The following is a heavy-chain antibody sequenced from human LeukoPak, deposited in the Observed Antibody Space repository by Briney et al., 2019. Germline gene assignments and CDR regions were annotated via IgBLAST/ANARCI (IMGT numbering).Heavy chain of an antibody. CDR1: GFTFSSYA. CDR3: ATLTYYYDSSGYYPY. Sequence: GGSLRLSCAASGFTFSSYAMSWVRQAPGKGLEWVAIISYDGSNKYYPDSVKGRFTISRDDSKNTLYLQMNSLKTEDTAVYYCATLTYYYDSSGYYPYWGQGTLVTVSS. D-gene: IGHD3-22*01. V-gene: IGHV3-30*03. CDR2: ISYDGSNK. J-gene: IGHJ4*02.